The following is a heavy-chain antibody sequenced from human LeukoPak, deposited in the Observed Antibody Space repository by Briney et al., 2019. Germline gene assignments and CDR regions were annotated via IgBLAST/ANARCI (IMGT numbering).Heavy chain of an antibody. CDR3: ARDPNYYYGSGSYYNNWFDP. CDR1: GYTFTGYY. Sequence: ASVKVSCKASGYTFTGYYMHWVRQAPGQGLEWMGWINPNSGGTNYAQKFQGRVTMTRDTSISTAYMELRSLRSDDTAVYYCARDPNYYYGSGSYYNNWFDPWGQGTLVTVSS. D-gene: IGHD3-10*01. V-gene: IGHV1-2*02. J-gene: IGHJ5*02. CDR2: INPNSGGT.